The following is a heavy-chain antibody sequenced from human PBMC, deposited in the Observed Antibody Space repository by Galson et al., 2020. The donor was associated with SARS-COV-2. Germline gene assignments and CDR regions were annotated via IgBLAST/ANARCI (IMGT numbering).Heavy chain of an antibody. CDR2: IFNSGNT. D-gene: IGHD2-8*01. CDR3: ARGRDIVLIPTGSLLTRFDP. Sequence: ASETLSLTCTVSGGSVNSGRIYWSWIRQLPGKGLEYIGYIFNSGNTYHSPSLKSRVSISVDPSKNQFTLNLSSVTAADTAVYFCARGRDIVLIPTGSLLTRFDPWGQGTLVTVSS. CDR1: GGSVNSGRIY. J-gene: IGHJ5*02. V-gene: IGHV4-31*03.